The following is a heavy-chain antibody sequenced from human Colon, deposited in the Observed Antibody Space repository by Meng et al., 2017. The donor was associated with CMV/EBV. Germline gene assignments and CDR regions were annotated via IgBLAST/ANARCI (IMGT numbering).Heavy chain of an antibody. CDR3: ARTRGSRVYDALDV. J-gene: IGHJ6*02. V-gene: IGHV3-9*01. CDR2: INWNGGDI. Sequence: SLKISCAVSGITFDDNVMHWVRQVPGKGLEWVAGINWNGGDIKYADAVKGRFTISRDNRKNSLTLEMKSLTVEDTALYHCARTRGSRVYDALDVWGQGTTVTVSS. CDR1: GITFDDNV. D-gene: IGHD3-10*01.